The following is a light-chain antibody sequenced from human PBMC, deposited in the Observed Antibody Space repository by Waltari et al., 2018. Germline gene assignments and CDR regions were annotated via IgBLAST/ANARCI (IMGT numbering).Light chain of an antibody. CDR3: SSYTSISTSVV. V-gene: IGLV2-14*03. J-gene: IGLJ2*01. Sequence: QSALTQPAYVSGSPGQSITISCTGTSSDVGGYDFVSWYQQYPGKAPKLVIYDVYYRPSGVSHRFSASKSGNTASLTISGLQTEDEADYYCSSYTSISTSVVFGGGTKLTVL. CDR1: SSDVGGYDF. CDR2: DVY.